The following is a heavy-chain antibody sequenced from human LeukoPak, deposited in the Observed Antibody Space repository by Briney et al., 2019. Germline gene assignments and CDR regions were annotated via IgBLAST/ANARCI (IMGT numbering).Heavy chain of an antibody. Sequence: GRSLRLSCAASGFTFSDYYMSWIRQAPGKGLEWVSYISSSGSTIYYADSVKGRFTISRDNAKNSLYLQMNSLRAEDTAVYYCAYTAMVYPPDPDYWGQGTLATVSS. CDR1: GFTFSDYY. CDR2: ISSSGSTI. CDR3: AYTAMVYPPDPDY. D-gene: IGHD5-18*01. V-gene: IGHV3-11*04. J-gene: IGHJ4*02.